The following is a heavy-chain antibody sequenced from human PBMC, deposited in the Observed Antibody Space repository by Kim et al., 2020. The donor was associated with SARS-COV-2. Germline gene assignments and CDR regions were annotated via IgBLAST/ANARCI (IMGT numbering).Heavy chain of an antibody. V-gene: IGHV4-39*01. CDR3: ATGIGYCSSTSCSPTYGMDV. D-gene: IGHD2-2*01. Sequence: SETLSLTCTVSGGSISSSSYYWGWIRQPPGKGLEWIGSIYYSGSTYYNPSLKSRVTISVDTSKNQFSLKLSSVTAADTAVYYCATGIGYCSSTSCSPTYGMDVWGQGTTVTVSS. CDR1: GGSISSSSYY. CDR2: IYYSGST. J-gene: IGHJ6*02.